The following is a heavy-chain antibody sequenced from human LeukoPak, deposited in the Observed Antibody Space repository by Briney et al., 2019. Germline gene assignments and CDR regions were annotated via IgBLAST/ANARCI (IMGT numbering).Heavy chain of an antibody. D-gene: IGHD1-14*01. J-gene: IGHJ4*02. Sequence: GGSLRLSCAASGFTVISDYITWVRQAPGKGLEWVSIIYSGGDAYYADSVKGRFTISRDNSRNTVYLQMESLRVEDTAVYFCSRDRGISGEWGQGTLVTVSS. CDR3: SRDRGISGE. CDR2: IYSGGDA. V-gene: IGHV3-66*01. CDR1: GFTVISDY.